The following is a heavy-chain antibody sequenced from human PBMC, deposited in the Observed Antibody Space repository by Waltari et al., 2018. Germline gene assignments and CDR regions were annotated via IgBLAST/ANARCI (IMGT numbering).Heavy chain of an antibody. J-gene: IGHJ4*02. CDR3: AGIAARPRYFDY. CDR2: IYHSGST. CDR1: GYSISSGYY. Sequence: QVQLQESGPGLVKPSETLSLTCAVSGYSISSGYYWGWIRQPQGKGLEWIGSIYHSGSTYYNPSLKSRVTISVDTSKNQFSLKLSSVTAADTAVYYCAGIAARPRYFDYWGQGTLVTVSS. D-gene: IGHD6-6*01. V-gene: IGHV4-38-2*01.